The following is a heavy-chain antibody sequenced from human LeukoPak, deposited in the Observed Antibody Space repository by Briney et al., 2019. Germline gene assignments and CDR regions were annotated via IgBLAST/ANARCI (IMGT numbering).Heavy chain of an antibody. Sequence: GGSLRLSCAASGFTFSSYAMSWVRQAPGKGLEWVSAISGSGGSTYYADSVKGRFTISRDNSKNTLYLQMNSLRAEDAAVYYCAMTWIQLWLPFGDYWGQGTLVTVSS. V-gene: IGHV3-23*01. CDR3: AMTWIQLWLPFGDY. D-gene: IGHD5-18*01. CDR2: ISGSGGST. J-gene: IGHJ4*02. CDR1: GFTFSSYA.